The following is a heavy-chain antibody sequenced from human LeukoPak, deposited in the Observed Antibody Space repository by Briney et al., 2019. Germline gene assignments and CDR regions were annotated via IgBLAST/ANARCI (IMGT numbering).Heavy chain of an antibody. Sequence: PGGSLRLSCAASGFTFSSYAMSWVRQAPGRGLEWVSAISGSGGSTYYADSVKGRFTISRDNSKNTLYLQMNSLRAEDTAVYYCARGRGYSGYSIDYWGQGTLVTVSS. CDR1: GFTFSSYA. D-gene: IGHD5-12*01. J-gene: IGHJ4*02. V-gene: IGHV3-23*01. CDR3: ARGRGYSGYSIDY. CDR2: ISGSGGST.